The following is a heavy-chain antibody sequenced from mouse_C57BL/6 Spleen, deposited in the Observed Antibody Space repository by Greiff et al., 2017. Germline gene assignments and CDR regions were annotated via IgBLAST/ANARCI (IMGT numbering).Heavy chain of an antibody. CDR1: GYAFSSSW. D-gene: IGHD4-1*01. CDR2: IYPGDGDT. J-gene: IGHJ3*01. CDR3: ARSWDGFAY. V-gene: IGHV1-82*01. Sequence: QVQLKESGPELVKPGASVKISCKASGYAFSSSWMNWVKQRPGKGLEWIGRIYPGDGDTNYNGKFKGKATLTADKSSSTAYMQLSSLTSEDSAVYFCARSWDGFAYWGQGTLVTVSA.